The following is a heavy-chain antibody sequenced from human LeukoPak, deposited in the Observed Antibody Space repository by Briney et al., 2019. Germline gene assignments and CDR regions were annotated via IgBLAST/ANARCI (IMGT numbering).Heavy chain of an antibody. V-gene: IGHV3-48*01. Sequence: GASLRLSCTGSGFIFNSYGINWVRQAPGKGLEWVAYISSSTSNIFYADSVRGRFTISRDHAKDSVLLQMNSLRVEDTALYFCARDGVMAETPFYFDSWGQGALVTVSS. D-gene: IGHD2-21*01. CDR1: GFIFNSYG. CDR2: ISSSTSNI. J-gene: IGHJ4*02. CDR3: ARDGVMAETPFYFDS.